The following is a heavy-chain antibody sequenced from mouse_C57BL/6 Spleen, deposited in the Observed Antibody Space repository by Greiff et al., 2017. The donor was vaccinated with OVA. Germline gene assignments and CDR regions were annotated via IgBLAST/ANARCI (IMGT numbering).Heavy chain of an antibody. J-gene: IGHJ3*01. CDR2: IDPSDSYT. Sequence: QVQLKQPGAELVMPGASVKLSCKASGYTFTSYWMHWVKQRPGQGLEWIGEIDPSDSYTNYNQKFKGKSTLTVDKSSSTANMQLSSLTSADAAVYYCARAGYYGSRGETWFAHWGQGTLVTVSA. CDR1: GYTFTSYW. D-gene: IGHD1-1*01. CDR3: ARAGYYGSRGETWFAH. V-gene: IGHV1-69*01.